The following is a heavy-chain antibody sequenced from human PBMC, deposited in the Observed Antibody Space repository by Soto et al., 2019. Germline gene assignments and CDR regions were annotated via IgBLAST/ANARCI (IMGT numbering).Heavy chain of an antibody. V-gene: IGHV4-34*01. CDR3: TRGPRRGYTFGTEYYYYALDV. D-gene: IGHD5-18*01. J-gene: IGHJ6*02. CDR1: GGSFSDYF. Sequence: PSETLSLTCAVYGGSFSDYFWNWIRQPPGKGLEWIGEINHSGNTDYNPSLKSRVTISLDTSKNQSSLMLDSVTAADTAVYYCTRGPRRGYTFGTEYYYYALDVWGQGTPVTVSS. CDR2: INHSGNT.